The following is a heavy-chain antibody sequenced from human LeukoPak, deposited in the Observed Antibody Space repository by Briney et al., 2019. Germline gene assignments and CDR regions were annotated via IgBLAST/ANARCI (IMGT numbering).Heavy chain of an antibody. CDR2: INHSGST. CDR3: ARSSMYSSSWCDY. V-gene: IGHV4-34*01. Sequence: AGGSLRLSCRASGFTFSSYWMSWVRQPPGKGLEWIGEINHSGSTNYNPSLKSRVTISVDTSKNQFSLKLSSVTAADTAVYYCARSSMYSSSWCDYWGQGTLVTVSS. D-gene: IGHD6-13*01. CDR1: GFTFSSYW. J-gene: IGHJ4*02.